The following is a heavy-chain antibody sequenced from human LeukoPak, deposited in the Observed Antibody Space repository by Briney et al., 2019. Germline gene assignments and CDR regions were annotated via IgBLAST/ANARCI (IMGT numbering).Heavy chain of an antibody. D-gene: IGHD6-19*01. CDR2: IYYSGST. V-gene: IGHV4-30-4*01. Sequence: SETLSLTCTVSGGSISSGDYYWSWIRQPPGKGLEWIGYIYYSGSTYYNPSLKSRVTISVDTSKKQFSLKLSSVTAADTAVYYCARVVAASLDYWGQGTLVTVSS. CDR3: ARVVAASLDY. CDR1: GGSISSGDYY. J-gene: IGHJ4*02.